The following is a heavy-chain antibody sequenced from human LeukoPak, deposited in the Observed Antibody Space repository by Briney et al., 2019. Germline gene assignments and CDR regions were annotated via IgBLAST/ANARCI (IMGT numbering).Heavy chain of an antibody. Sequence: PGGSLRLSCAASGFTFDDYAMHWVRQAPGKGLEWVSLISWDGGSTYYADSVKGRFTISRDNSKNSLYLQMNSLRAEDTALYYCAKDRDRGTRETPKGMDVWGQGTTVTVSS. D-gene: IGHD1-26*01. CDR2: ISWDGGST. CDR1: GFTFDDYA. V-gene: IGHV3-43D*03. CDR3: AKDRDRGTRETPKGMDV. J-gene: IGHJ6*02.